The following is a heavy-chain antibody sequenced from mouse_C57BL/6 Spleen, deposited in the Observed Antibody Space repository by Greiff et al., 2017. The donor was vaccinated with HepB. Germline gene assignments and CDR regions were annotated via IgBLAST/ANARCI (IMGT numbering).Heavy chain of an antibody. J-gene: IGHJ1*03. CDR1: GYTFTDYE. V-gene: IGHV1-15*01. CDR3: TRGFRYFDV. Sequence: VQLVESGAELVRPGASVTLSCKASGYTFTDYEMHWVKQTPVHGLEWIGAIDPETGGTAYNQKFKGKAILTADKSSSTAYMELRSLTSEDSAVYYCTRGFRYFDVWGTGTTVTVSS. CDR2: IDPETGGT.